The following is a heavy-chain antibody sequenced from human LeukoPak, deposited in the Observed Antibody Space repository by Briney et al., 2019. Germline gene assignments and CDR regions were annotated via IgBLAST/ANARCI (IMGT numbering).Heavy chain of an antibody. J-gene: IGHJ6*03. CDR2: IKSKTDGGTT. V-gene: IGHV3-15*01. CDR1: GFTFSNAW. Sequence: GSLRLSCAASGFTFSNAWMSWVRQAPGEGLEWGGRIKSKTDGGTTDYAAPVKGRFTISRDDSKNTLYLQMNSLKTEDTAVYYCTAKNYCSSTSCYEGYYYYMDVWGKGTTVTVSS. CDR3: TAKNYCSSTSCYEGYYYYMDV. D-gene: IGHD2-2*01.